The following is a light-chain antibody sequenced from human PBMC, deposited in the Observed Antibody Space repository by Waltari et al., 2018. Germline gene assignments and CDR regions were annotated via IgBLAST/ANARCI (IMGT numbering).Light chain of an antibody. V-gene: IGLV1-44*01. CDR2: GND. CDR1: LSTIVRNA. CDR3: AAWDDTLKGVA. J-gene: IGLJ2*01. Sequence: QSVLTQPPSMSGTPGQVVSMSCSGSLSTIVRNAGTWYQQRPGSAPKLLIYGNDQWPSGVPDRFSGSKSGTSASLAISGLQSEDEADYYCAAWDDTLKGVAFGGGTRLAVL.